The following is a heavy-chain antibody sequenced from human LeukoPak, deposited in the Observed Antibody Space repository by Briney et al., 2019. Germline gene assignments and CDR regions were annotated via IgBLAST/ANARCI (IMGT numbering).Heavy chain of an antibody. CDR1: GYSFTSYW. CDR2: IDPSDSYT. CDR3: ARRVKLGYCSSTSCFTLPDAFDI. Sequence: GESLKISCKGSGYSFTSYWIGWVRQMPGKGLEWMGRIDPSDSYTNYSPSFQGHVTISADKSISTAYLRWSSLKASDTAMYYCARRVKLGYCSSTSCFTLPDAFDIWGQGTMVTVSS. D-gene: IGHD2-2*02. J-gene: IGHJ3*02. V-gene: IGHV5-10-1*01.